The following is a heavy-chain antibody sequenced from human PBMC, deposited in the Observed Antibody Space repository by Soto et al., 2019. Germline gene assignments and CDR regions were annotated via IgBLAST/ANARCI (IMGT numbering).Heavy chain of an antibody. CDR3: ASQRGYYYYMDV. J-gene: IGHJ6*03. Sequence: QLQLQESGPGLVKPSETLSLTCTVSGGSISSSSYYWGWIRQPPGKGLEWIGSIYYSGSTYYNPSLKSRVTISVDTSKHQFSPKLSSVTAADTAVYYCASQRGYYYYMDVWGKGTTVTVSS. D-gene: IGHD3-10*01. V-gene: IGHV4-39*01. CDR2: IYYSGST. CDR1: GGSISSSSYY.